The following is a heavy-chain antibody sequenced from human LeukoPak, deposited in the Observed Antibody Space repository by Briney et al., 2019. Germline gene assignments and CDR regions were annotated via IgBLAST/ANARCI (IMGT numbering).Heavy chain of an antibody. CDR1: GFTFSSYA. Sequence: PGGSLRLSCAASGFTFSSYAMSWVRQAPGKGLASVSVISGSGDSTYYADSVKGRFTISRDNSKNTLYLQMNSLRVEDTAVYYCAKESPDFDYWGQGTLVTVSS. CDR2: ISGSGDST. V-gene: IGHV3-23*01. J-gene: IGHJ4*02. CDR3: AKESPDFDY.